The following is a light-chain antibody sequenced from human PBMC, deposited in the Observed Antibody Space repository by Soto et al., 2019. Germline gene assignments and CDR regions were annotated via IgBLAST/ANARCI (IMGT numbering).Light chain of an antibody. V-gene: IGLV2-23*01. CDR1: SSDVGSYNL. CDR2: EGS. J-gene: IGLJ2*01. Sequence: QSALTQPASVSGSPGQSITISCTGTSSDVGSYNLVSWYQQHPGKATKLMIYEGSKRPSGVSNRFSGSKSGNTASLTIAGLQAEDEADYYGGSYAGSSTAVVFGGGTKLTVL. CDR3: GSYAGSSTAVV.